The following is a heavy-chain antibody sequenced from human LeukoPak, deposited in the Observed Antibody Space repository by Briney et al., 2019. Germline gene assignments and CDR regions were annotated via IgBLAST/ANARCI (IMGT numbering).Heavy chain of an antibody. CDR3: AREKRNYSSSWYLIVDGMDV. Sequence: GASVKVSCKASGYTFTSYGISWVRQAPGQGLEWMGWISAYNGNTNYAQKLQGRVTMTTDTSTSTAYMELRSLRSDDTAVYYCAREKRNYSSSWYLIVDGMDVWGQGTTVTVSS. CDR1: GYTFTSYG. D-gene: IGHD6-13*01. CDR2: ISAYNGNT. V-gene: IGHV1-18*01. J-gene: IGHJ6*02.